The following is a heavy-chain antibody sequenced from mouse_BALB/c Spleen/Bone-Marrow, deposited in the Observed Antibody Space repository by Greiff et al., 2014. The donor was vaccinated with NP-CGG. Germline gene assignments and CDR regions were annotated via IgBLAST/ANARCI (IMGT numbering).Heavy chain of an antibody. D-gene: IGHD2-10*02. Sequence: DVQLQESGPELAKPGPSVKISCKASGYSFTGYYMHWVKQSHGKSLEWIGEINPYNGGTSYNQKFKGKATLTVDTSSSTAFMELHSLTSEDSLVYYCARQLYGNYAYWGQGTLVTVSA. CDR2: INPYNGGT. J-gene: IGHJ3*01. V-gene: IGHV1S30*01. CDR3: ARQLYGNYAY. CDR1: GYSFTGYY.